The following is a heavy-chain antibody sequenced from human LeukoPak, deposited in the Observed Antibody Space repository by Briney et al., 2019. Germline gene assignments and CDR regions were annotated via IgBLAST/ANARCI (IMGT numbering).Heavy chain of an antibody. CDR3: ARESIGGYGFDY. Sequence: GASVKVSCKASGYTFTSYYMHWVRQAPGQGLEWMGWISAQNGNTNYMQQFLGRVTMTRDTSASTVYMELRSLKSDDTAVYYCARESIGGYGFDYWGQGTPVTVAS. CDR1: GYTFTSYY. V-gene: IGHV1-18*04. D-gene: IGHD6-25*01. J-gene: IGHJ4*02. CDR2: ISAQNGNT.